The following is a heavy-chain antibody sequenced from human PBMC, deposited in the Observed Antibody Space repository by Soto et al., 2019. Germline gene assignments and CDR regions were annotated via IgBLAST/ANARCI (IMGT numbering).Heavy chain of an antibody. CDR2: ISVSGGST. V-gene: IGHV3-23*01. D-gene: IGHD3-10*01. J-gene: IGHJ3*02. CDR3: AKGGYYGSGTYRPFDI. CDR1: GFAFSNYA. Sequence: VGSLRLSCAASGFAFSNYAMSWVRQAPGKGLEWVSSISVSGGSTYYADSVKGRFTISRDNSRNTLYLQMNSLRAEDTAVYYCAKGGYYGSGTYRPFDIWGQGTMVTVSS.